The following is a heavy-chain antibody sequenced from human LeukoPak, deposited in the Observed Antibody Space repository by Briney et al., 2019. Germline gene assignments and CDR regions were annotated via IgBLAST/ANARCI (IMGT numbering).Heavy chain of an antibody. CDR1: GYTFTGYY. CDR3: AALTGDSYEEFDY. J-gene: IGHJ4*02. D-gene: IGHD7-27*01. V-gene: IGHV1-2*02. CDR2: INPNSGGT. Sequence: EASVKVSCKASGYTFTGYYMHWVRQAPGQGLEWMGWINPNSGGTNYAQKFRGRVTMTRDTSISTAYMELSRLRSDDTAVYYCAALTGDSYEEFDYWGQGTLVTVSS.